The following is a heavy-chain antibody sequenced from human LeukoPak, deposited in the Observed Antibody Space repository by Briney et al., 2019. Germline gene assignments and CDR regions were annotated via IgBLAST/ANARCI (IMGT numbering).Heavy chain of an antibody. Sequence: GASVKVSCKAFGYTFTTSYLHWVRQAPGQGLEWMGSVNPTDGGTTFAQKFQGRVALPCGTSTSTVYMELSSLRSDDTAVYYCARDLAAMIPHGFDLWGQGTVVTVSS. CDR3: ARDLAAMIPHGFDL. D-gene: IGHD5-18*01. CDR2: VNPTDGGT. J-gene: IGHJ3*01. V-gene: IGHV1-46*01. CDR1: GYTFTTSY.